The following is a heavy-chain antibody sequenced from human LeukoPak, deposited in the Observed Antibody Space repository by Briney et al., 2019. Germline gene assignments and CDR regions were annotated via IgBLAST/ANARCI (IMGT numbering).Heavy chain of an antibody. CDR2: ISSSGTTI. CDR1: GFTFSSYW. CDR3: ARVSSGYYFGSFND. D-gene: IGHD3-22*01. J-gene: IGHJ4*02. Sequence: GGSLRLSCAAYGFTFSSYWMHWVRQAPGKGLVWDSYISSSGTTIFYADSVKGRFTISRDNAKNSLYLQMNSLRAEDTAVYYCARVSSGYYFGSFNDWGQGILVTVSS. V-gene: IGHV3-48*03.